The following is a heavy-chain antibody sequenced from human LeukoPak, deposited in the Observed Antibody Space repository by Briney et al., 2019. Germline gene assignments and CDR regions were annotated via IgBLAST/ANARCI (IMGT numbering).Heavy chain of an antibody. D-gene: IGHD3-9*01. CDR3: ARQNAYYDILTGPIPKYYFDY. V-gene: IGHV4-39*01. Sequence: SETLSLTCTVSGGSISSSSYYWGWIRQPPGKGLEWIGSIYYSGSTYYNPSLKSRVTISVDTSKNQFSLKLSSVTAADTAVYYCARQNAYYDILTGPIPKYYFDYWGQGTLVTVSS. CDR1: GGSISSSSYY. J-gene: IGHJ4*02. CDR2: IYYSGST.